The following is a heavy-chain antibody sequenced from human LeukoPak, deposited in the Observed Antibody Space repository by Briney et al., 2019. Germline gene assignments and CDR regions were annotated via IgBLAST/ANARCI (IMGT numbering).Heavy chain of an antibody. V-gene: IGHV3-66*01. D-gene: IGHD3-10*01. CDR1: GFTVSSNY. Sequence: GGSLRLSCAASGFTVSSNYMSWVRQAPGKGLEWVSVIYSGGSTYYADSVKGRFTISRDNSKNTLYLQMNSLRAEDTAVYYCAREYRGEYYFAYWGQGTRLTVSS. CDR3: AREYRGEYYFAY. J-gene: IGHJ4*02. CDR2: IYSGGST.